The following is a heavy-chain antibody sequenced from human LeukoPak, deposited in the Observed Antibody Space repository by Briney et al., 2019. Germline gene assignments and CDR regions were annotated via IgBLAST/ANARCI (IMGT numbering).Heavy chain of an antibody. CDR3: ARDYYDSSGPSPSWFDP. J-gene: IGHJ5*02. CDR1: GGSISSYY. CDR2: IYTSGST. V-gene: IGHV4-4*07. Sequence: SETLSLTCTVSGGSISSYYWSWIRQPAGKGLEWIGRIYTSGSTNYNPSLKSRVTMSVDTSKNQLSLKLSSVTAADTAAYYCARDYYDSSGPSPSWFDPWGQGTLVTVSS. D-gene: IGHD3-22*01.